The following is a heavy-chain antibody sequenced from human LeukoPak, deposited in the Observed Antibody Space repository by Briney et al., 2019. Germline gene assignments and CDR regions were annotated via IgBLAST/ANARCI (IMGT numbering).Heavy chain of an antibody. CDR3: VFGAVAEGFIKENDY. CDR1: GGTFSSYA. V-gene: IGHV1-69*13. J-gene: IGHJ4*02. CDR2: IIPIFCTA. Sequence: ASVKVSCKASGGTFSSYAISWVRQAPGQGLEWMGGIIPIFCTANYAQKFQGRVTITADESTSTAYMELRSLRSEDTAVYYCVFGAVAEGFIKENDYWGQGTLVTVSS. D-gene: IGHD6-19*01.